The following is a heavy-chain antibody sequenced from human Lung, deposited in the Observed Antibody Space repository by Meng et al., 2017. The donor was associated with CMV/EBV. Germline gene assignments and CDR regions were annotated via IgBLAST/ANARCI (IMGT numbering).Heavy chain of an antibody. CDR1: GFTFSGYT. CDR2: ITSSSTYI. Sequence: GEXXKISCAASGFTFSGYTMNWVRQAPGKGLEWASCITSSSTYIYYAESVKGRFTISRDNAKNSLHLQMNSLRAEDTAVNYCARDDYTNYVVDVWGQGTTVTVSS. D-gene: IGHD4-11*01. V-gene: IGHV3-21*01. CDR3: ARDDYTNYVVDV. J-gene: IGHJ6*02.